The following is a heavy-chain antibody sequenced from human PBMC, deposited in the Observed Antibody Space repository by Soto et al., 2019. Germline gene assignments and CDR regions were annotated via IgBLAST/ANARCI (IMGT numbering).Heavy chain of an antibody. CDR2: ISYDGSNK. CDR1: GFTFSSYG. CDR3: AKDRLRYCSGGSCYDYGMDV. D-gene: IGHD2-15*01. J-gene: IGHJ6*02. Sequence: GGSLRLSCAASGFTFSSYGMHWVRQAPGKGLEWVAVISYDGSNKYYADSVKGRFTISRDNSKNTLYLQMNSLRAEDTAVYYCAKDRLRYCSGGSCYDYGMDVWGQGTTVTVS. V-gene: IGHV3-30*18.